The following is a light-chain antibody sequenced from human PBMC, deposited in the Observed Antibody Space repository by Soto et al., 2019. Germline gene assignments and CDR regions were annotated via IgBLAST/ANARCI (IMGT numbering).Light chain of an antibody. J-gene: IGKJ1*01. Sequence: EIVLTQSPATLSLSPGERATLSCGASQTVSSSYLAWYQQKPGLAPRLLIYGASTRATGIPARFSGSGSGTEFTLTISSLQSEDFAVYYCQQYNNWPPTFGQGTKVDI. V-gene: IGKV3-15*01. CDR1: QTVSSSY. CDR3: QQYNNWPPT. CDR2: GAS.